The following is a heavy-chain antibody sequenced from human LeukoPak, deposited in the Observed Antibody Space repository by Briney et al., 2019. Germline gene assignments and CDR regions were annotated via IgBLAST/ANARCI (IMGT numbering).Heavy chain of an antibody. CDR2: IYHSGST. CDR1: GGSISSGGYS. CDR3: ASLDIATSTPFDY. Sequence: SQTLSLTCAVSGGSISSGGYSWSWVRQPPGKGLEWIGEIYHSGSTNYNPSLKSRVTISVDKSKNQFSLKLSSVTAADTAVYYCASLDIATSTPFDYWGQGTLVTVSS. V-gene: IGHV4-30-2*01. D-gene: IGHD5-12*01. J-gene: IGHJ4*02.